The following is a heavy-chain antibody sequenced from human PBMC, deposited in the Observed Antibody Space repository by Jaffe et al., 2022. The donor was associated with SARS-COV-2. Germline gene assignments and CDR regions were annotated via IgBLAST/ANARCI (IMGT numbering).Heavy chain of an antibody. CDR2: ISWNSGSI. J-gene: IGHJ6*02. CDR3: AKDTGADGDYYYYGMDV. V-gene: IGHV3-9*01. Sequence: EVQLVESGGGLVQPGRSLRLSCAASGFTFDDYAMHWVRQAPGKGLEWVSGISWNSGSIGYADSVKGRFTISRDNAKNSLYLQMNSLRAEDTALYYCAKDTGADGDYYYYGMDVWGQGTTVTVSS. CDR1: GFTFDDYA. D-gene: IGHD4-17*01.